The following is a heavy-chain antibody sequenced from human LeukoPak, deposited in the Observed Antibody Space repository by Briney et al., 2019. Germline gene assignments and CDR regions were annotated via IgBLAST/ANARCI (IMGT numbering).Heavy chain of an antibody. CDR3: ARRHPEFNIFDY. J-gene: IGHJ4*02. CDR2: ISSSSSYI. CDR1: GSTFSSSS. Sequence: GGSLRLSGAASGSTFSSSSMDWVRQPPGKGLEWVSSISSSSSYIYYADSVKGRFTITRDNAKNSLYLQMNSLRAEDTALYYCARRHPEFNIFDYWGQGTLVTVSS. V-gene: IGHV3-21*01. D-gene: IGHD1-14*01.